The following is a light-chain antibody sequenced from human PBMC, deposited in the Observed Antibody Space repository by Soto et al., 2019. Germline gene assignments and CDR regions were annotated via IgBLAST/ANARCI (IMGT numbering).Light chain of an antibody. Sequence: DIQMTQSPSSLSASVGDRVTITCRASQGISNYLAWYQQKPGKVPKLLIYAASTLQSRVPSRFSGSGSGTDFTLTISSLQPEDVATYYCQKYSSAPPWTFGQGTKVEIK. CDR2: AAS. J-gene: IGKJ1*01. V-gene: IGKV1-27*01. CDR3: QKYSSAPPWT. CDR1: QGISNY.